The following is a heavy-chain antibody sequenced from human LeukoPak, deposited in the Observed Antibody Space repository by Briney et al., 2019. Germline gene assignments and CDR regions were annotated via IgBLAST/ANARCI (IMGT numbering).Heavy chain of an antibody. Sequence: SETLSLTCTVSGGSISSSSYYWGWIRQPPGKGLEWIGSIYYSGSTYYNPSLKSRVTISVDTSKNQFSLKLSSVTAADTAVYYCARGGYCSGGSCSNWFDPWGQGTLVTVSS. D-gene: IGHD2-15*01. J-gene: IGHJ5*02. V-gene: IGHV4-39*07. CDR3: ARGGYCSGGSCSNWFDP. CDR2: IYYSGST. CDR1: GGSISSSSYY.